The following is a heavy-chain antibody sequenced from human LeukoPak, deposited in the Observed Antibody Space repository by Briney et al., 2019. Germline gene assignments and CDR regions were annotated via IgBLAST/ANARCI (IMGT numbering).Heavy chain of an antibody. CDR3: AGSLLGYCSSTSCYFSFDP. CDR1: GGSISSYY. J-gene: IGHJ5*02. V-gene: IGHV4-59*08. D-gene: IGHD2-2*01. Sequence: SETLSLTCTVSGGSISSYYWSWIRQPPGKGLEWIGYIYYSGNTNFNPSLKSRVTISVDTSKNQFSLKLSAVTAADTAVYYCAGSLLGYCSSTSCYFSFDPWGQGTLVTVSS. CDR2: IYYSGNT.